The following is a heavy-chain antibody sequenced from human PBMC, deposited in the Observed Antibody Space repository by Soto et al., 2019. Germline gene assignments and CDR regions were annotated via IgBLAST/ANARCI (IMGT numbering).Heavy chain of an antibody. CDR3: ARDEAIDY. Sequence: GGSLRLSCAASGFTFSNYWMSWVRQALGKGLEWVAIIKQDGGDPYYADSVKGRFSISRDNAKNSLYLQMNSLRAEDTAVYYFARDEAIDYWGQGTLVTLAS. CDR1: GFTFSNYW. J-gene: IGHJ4*02. CDR2: IKQDGGDP. V-gene: IGHV3-7*03.